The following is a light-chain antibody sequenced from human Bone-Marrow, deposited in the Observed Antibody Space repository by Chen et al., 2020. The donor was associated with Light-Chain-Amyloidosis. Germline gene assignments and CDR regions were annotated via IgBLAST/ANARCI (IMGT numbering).Light chain of an antibody. V-gene: IGLV3-21*02. Sequence: SYVLAQPPSVSVAPGQTARKTCGGNNIGNKGVHWYQQRPGQAPVVVVSDDRDRPSGIPERLSGSNSGNTATLTIDRVEAGDEADYYCQVWDSRSEHVVFGGGTKLTVL. J-gene: IGLJ2*01. CDR3: QVWDSRSEHVV. CDR2: DDR. CDR1: NIGNKG.